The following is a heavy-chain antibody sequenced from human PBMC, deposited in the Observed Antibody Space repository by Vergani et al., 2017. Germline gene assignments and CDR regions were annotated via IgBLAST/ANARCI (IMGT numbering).Heavy chain of an antibody. J-gene: IGHJ6*03. V-gene: IGHV4-39*01. CDR1: GGSIDNTNYY. Sequence: QLQLQESGPGLVRPSETLSLSCTVSGGSIDNTNYYWDWIRQPPGKGLEWIGSIYYSGSTYYNPSLKSRVTISVDTSNNQFSLKLSSVTAADTAVYYCAYCGGDCYSGFYFYYMDVWGEGTTVTVSS. CDR3: AYCGGDCYSGFYFYYMDV. CDR2: IYYSGST. D-gene: IGHD2-21*01.